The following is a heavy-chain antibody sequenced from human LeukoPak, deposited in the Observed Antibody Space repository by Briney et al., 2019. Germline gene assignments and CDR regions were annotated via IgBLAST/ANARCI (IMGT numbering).Heavy chain of an antibody. J-gene: IGHJ4*02. CDR3: AREIIVTTFPDY. D-gene: IGHD4-11*01. V-gene: IGHV3-7*01. CDR1: GFIFSTYW. Sequence: GGSLRLSCEASGFIFSTYWMTWVRQAPGGGLEGVANIKQDGSDKQYVDSVKGRFTISRDNAKNSLYLQMNSLRAEDTAVYYCAREIIVTTFPDYWGQGTLVTVSS. CDR2: IKQDGSDK.